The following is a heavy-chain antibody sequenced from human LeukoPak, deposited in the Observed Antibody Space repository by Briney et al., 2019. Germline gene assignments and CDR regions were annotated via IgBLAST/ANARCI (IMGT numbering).Heavy chain of an antibody. CDR3: AREFIFRGVAPRGFDY. CDR1: GGSISSGSYY. CDR2: IYTSGST. J-gene: IGHJ4*02. D-gene: IGHD3-3*01. Sequence: SETLSLTCTVSGGSISSGSYYWSWIRQAAGKGLEWIGRIYTSGSTNYNPSLKSRVTISVDTSKNQFSLKLSSVTAAGTAVYYCAREFIFRGVAPRGFDYWGQGTLVTVSS. V-gene: IGHV4-61*02.